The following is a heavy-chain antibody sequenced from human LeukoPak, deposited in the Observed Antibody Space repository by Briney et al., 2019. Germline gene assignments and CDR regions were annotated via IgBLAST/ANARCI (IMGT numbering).Heavy chain of an antibody. CDR3: ARDQHYYDSSGYLDAFDI. J-gene: IGHJ3*02. Sequence: SETPSLTCTVSGGSISSYYWSWIRQPAGKGLEWIGRIYTSGSTNYNPSLKSRVTMSVDTSKNQFSLKLSSVTAADTAVYYCARDQHYYDSSGYLDAFDIWGQGTMVTVSS. D-gene: IGHD3-22*01. V-gene: IGHV4-4*07. CDR1: GGSISSYY. CDR2: IYTSGST.